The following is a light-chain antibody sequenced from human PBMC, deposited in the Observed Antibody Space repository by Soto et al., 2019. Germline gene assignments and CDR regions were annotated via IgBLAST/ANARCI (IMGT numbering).Light chain of an antibody. Sequence: QSVLTQPASVSGSPGQSITISCTGTSRDVGGYNYVSWYQQHPGKAPKLMIYEVSTRPSGVSNRFSGSKSGNTAALTISGPQDEDEADYYCSSYTSSSNVVFGGGTKLTVL. CDR2: EVS. CDR1: SRDVGGYNY. J-gene: IGLJ2*01. CDR3: SSYTSSSNVV. V-gene: IGLV2-14*01.